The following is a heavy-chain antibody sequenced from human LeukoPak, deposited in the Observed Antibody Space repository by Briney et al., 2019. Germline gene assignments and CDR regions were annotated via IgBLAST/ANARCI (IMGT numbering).Heavy chain of an antibody. D-gene: IGHD2-2*02. CDR2: ISYDGSNK. CDR3: AKGSGTSCYMASDY. Sequence: GRSLRLSCAASGFTFSSYAMHWVRQAPGKGLEWVAVISYDGSNKYYADSVKGRFTISRDNSKNTLYLQMNSLRAEDTAIYYCAKGSGTSCYMASDYWGQGTLVTVSS. J-gene: IGHJ4*02. V-gene: IGHV3-30-3*01. CDR1: GFTFSSYA.